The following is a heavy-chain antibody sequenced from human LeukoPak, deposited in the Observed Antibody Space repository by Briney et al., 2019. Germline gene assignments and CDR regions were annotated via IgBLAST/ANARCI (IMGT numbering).Heavy chain of an antibody. V-gene: IGHV4-59*08. J-gene: IGHJ4*02. CDR1: GGSISSYY. CDR2: IYYGGST. Sequence: PSETLSLTCIVSGGSISSYYWSWIRQRPGQGLEWIGYIYYGGSTNYNPSLKSRGTISVDTSKNEFSLKLSSVTAADTAVYYCARGSGPDYFDYWGQGTLVTVST. D-gene: IGHD1-14*01. CDR3: ARGSGPDYFDY.